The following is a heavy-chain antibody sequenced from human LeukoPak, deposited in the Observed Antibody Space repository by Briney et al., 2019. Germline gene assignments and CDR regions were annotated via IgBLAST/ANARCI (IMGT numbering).Heavy chain of an antibody. CDR2: IWYDGSNK. D-gene: IGHD3-16*01. Sequence: PGGSLRLSCAASGFTFSSYGMHWVRQAPGKGLEWVAVIWYDGSNKYYADSVKGRFTISRDNSKNTLYLQMNSLGAEDTAVYYCARDSPAAPLNYWGQGTLVTVSS. V-gene: IGHV3-33*01. J-gene: IGHJ4*02. CDR1: GFTFSSYG. CDR3: ARDSPAAPLNY.